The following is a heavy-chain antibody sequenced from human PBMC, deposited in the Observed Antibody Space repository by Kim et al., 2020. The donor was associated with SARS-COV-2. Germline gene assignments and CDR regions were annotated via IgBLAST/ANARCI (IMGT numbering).Heavy chain of an antibody. J-gene: IGHJ4*02. Sequence: SETLSLTCTVSGGSISSSSYYWGWIRQPPGKGLEWIGSIYYSGSTYYNPSLKSRVTISVDTSKNQFSLKLSSVTAADTAVYYCARIFGLKSSSYGDSSGWGQGTLVTVSS. CDR1: GGSISSSSYY. CDR3: ARIFGLKSSSYGDSSG. CDR2: IYYSGST. D-gene: IGHD4-17*01. V-gene: IGHV4-39*01.